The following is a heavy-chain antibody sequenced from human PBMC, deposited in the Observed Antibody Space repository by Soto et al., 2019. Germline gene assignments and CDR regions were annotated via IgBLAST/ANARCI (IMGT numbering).Heavy chain of an antibody. J-gene: IGHJ6*02. CDR3: ARSSIAARSLYRYYYYGMDV. V-gene: IGHV3-13*01. CDR1: GFTFSSYD. D-gene: IGHD6-6*01. Sequence: GGSLRLSCAASGFTFSSYDMHWVRQATGKGLEWVSAIGTAGDTYYPGSVKGRFTISRENAKNSLYLQMNSLRAEDTAVYYCARSSIAARSLYRYYYYGMDVWGQGTTVTVSS. CDR2: IGTAGDT.